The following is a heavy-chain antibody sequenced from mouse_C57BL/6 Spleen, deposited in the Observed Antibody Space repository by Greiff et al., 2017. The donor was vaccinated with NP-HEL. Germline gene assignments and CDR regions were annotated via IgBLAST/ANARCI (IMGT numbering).Heavy chain of an antibody. CDR3: ARHKSNRDYFDY. CDR1: GFTFSSYG. Sequence: EVKVVESGGDLVKPGGSLKLSCAASGFTFSSYGMSWVRQTPDKRLEWVATISSGGSYTYYPDSVKGRFTISRDNAKNTLYLQMSSLKSEDTAMYYCARHKSNRDYFDYWGQGTTLTVSS. D-gene: IGHD2-5*01. CDR2: ISSGGSYT. J-gene: IGHJ2*01. V-gene: IGHV5-6*01.